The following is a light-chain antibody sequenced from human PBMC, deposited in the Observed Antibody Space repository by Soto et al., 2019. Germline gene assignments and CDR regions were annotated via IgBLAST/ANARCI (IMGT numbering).Light chain of an antibody. V-gene: IGKV3-15*01. Sequence: EIVMTQSPATLSVSPGERATLSCRASQSISTDLAWDQQKPGQPPRLLIYSASTRATGVPARFTGSGSGSEFTLTICGLQSEDFAVYYCQQGHNWPLSFGQG. CDR2: SAS. CDR3: QQGHNWPLS. CDR1: QSISTD. J-gene: IGKJ2*03.